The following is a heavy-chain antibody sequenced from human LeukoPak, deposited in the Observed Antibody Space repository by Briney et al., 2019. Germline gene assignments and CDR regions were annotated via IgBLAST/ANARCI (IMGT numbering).Heavy chain of an antibody. D-gene: IGHD3-10*01. CDR3: ARGLTPMVRGAHWFDP. CDR1: GGSISSYY. CDR2: IYTSGST. V-gene: IGHV4-4*07. Sequence: SETLSLTCTVSGGSISSYYWSWIRQPAGKGLEWIGRIYTSGSTNYNPSLKSRVTISVDTSKNQFSLKLSSVTAADTAVYYCARGLTPMVRGAHWFDPWGQGTLVTVSS. J-gene: IGHJ5*02.